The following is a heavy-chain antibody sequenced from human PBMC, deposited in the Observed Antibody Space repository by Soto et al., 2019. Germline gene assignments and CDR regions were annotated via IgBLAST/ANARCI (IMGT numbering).Heavy chain of an antibody. CDR2: INHSGST. CDR1: GGSFSGYY. Sequence: SETLSLTCAVYGGSFSGYYWSWIRQPPGKGLEWIGEINHSGSTNYNPSLKSRVTISVDTSKNQFSLKLSSVTAADTAVYYCARGVAAAGTLGAWGQGTLVTSPQ. V-gene: IGHV4-34*01. J-gene: IGHJ5*02. D-gene: IGHD6-13*01. CDR3: ARGVAAAGTLGA.